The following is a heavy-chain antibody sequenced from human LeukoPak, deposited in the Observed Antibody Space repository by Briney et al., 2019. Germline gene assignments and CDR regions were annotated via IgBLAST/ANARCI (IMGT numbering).Heavy chain of an antibody. CDR2: ISGSGGST. CDR1: GFTFSSYA. CDR3: AEVGVAVAGTGIGY. J-gene: IGHJ4*02. Sequence: PGGSLRLSCAASGFTFSSYAMSWVRQAPGKGLEWVSAISGSGGSTYYADSVKGRFTISRDNSKNTLYLQMNGLRAEDTAVYYCAEVGVAVAGTGIGYWGQGTLVTVSS. V-gene: IGHV3-23*01. D-gene: IGHD6-19*01.